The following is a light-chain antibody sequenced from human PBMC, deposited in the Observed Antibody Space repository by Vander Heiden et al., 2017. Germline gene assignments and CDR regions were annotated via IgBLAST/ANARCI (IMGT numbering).Light chain of an antibody. CDR3: QAWDNNIMM. Sequence: SYPLTQPPSVSVSPGQTASITCSGDRLGDKYACWYQQKPGQSPVLVIYQDNKRPSGIPERFSGSTSANTATLTISGTQPMDEADYYCQAWDNNIMMFGGGTKLTVL. V-gene: IGLV3-1*01. CDR1: RLGDKY. CDR2: QDN. J-gene: IGLJ3*02.